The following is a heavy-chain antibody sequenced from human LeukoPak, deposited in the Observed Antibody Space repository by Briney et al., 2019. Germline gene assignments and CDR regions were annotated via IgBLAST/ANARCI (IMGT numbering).Heavy chain of an antibody. V-gene: IGHV4-61*05. CDR2: IYTSGST. D-gene: IGHD4-17*01. CDR1: GGSIGTSNYY. CDR3: ARGINTVTSYYYYYYMDV. J-gene: IGHJ6*03. Sequence: SETLSLTCTVSGGSIGTSNYYWGWIRQPPGKGLEWIGRIYTSGSTNYNPSLKSRVTMSVDTSKNQFSLKLSSVTAADTAVYYCARGINTVTSYYYYYYMDVWGKGTTVTISS.